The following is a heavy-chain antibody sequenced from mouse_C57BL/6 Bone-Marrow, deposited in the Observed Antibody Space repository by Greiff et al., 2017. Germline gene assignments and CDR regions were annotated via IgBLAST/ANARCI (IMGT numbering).Heavy chain of an antibody. J-gene: IGHJ2*01. CDR2: IYPRSGNT. CDR1: GYTFTSYG. D-gene: IGHD1-1*01. V-gene: IGHV1-81*01. CDR3: AGGGSSSHFDY. Sequence: QVQLQQSGAELARPGASVKLSCKASGYTFTSYGISWVKQRTGQGLEWIGEIYPRSGNTYYNEKFKGKATLTADKSSSTAYMELRSLTSEYSAVYFCAGGGSSSHFDYWGQGTTLTVSS.